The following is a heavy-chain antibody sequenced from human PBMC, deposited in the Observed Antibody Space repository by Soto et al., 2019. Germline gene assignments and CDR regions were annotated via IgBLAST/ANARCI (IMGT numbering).Heavy chain of an antibody. J-gene: IGHJ4*02. V-gene: IGHV4-4*02. D-gene: IGHD5-12*01. CDR3: ARWGEYSGYGPFDY. CDR2: IYHSGST. Sequence: QVQLQESGPGLVKPSGTLSLTCAVSSGSISSSNWWSWVRQPPGKGLEWIGEIYHSGSTNYTPSLTSRVTISVDKSKTQFSLKLSSVTAADTAVYYCARWGEYSGYGPFDYWGQGTLVTVSS. CDR1: SGSISSSNW.